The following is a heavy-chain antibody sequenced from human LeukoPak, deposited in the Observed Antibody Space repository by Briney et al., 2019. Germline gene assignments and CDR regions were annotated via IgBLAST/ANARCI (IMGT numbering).Heavy chain of an antibody. D-gene: IGHD2-8*02. CDR3: AKAITALVLTTWDS. CDR2: ISGSGSNT. Sequence: AGGSLRLSCAASGFTFYTYGMNWIRQAPGKGLEWVSTISGSGSNTYYADSVKGRFTIFRDNSRNILCLQMNSLRAEDTAVYYCAKAITALVLTTWDSWGQGTLVTVSP. V-gene: IGHV3-23*01. CDR1: GFTFYTYG. J-gene: IGHJ4*02.